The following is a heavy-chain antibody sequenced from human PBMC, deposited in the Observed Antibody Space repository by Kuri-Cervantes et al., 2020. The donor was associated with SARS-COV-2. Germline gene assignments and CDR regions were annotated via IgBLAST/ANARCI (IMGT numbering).Heavy chain of an antibody. V-gene: IGHV3-48*02. CDR1: GFTFSSYS. D-gene: IGHD2-2*03. CDR2: ISSSSSTI. CDR3: ATTDYGYCSSTSRTRRPRCAFDI. J-gene: IGHJ3*02. Sequence: GGSLRLSCAASGFTFSSYSMNWVRQAPGKGLEWVSYISSSSSTIYYADSVKGRFTISRDNAKNSLYLQMNSLRDEDTAVYYCATTDYGYCSSTSRTRRPRCAFDIWGQGTMVTVSS.